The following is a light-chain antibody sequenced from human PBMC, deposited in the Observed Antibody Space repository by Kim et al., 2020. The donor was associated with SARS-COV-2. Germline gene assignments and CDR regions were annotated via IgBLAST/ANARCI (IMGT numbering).Light chain of an antibody. V-gene: IGKV1-33*01. J-gene: IGKJ2*01. CDR1: QDIRKY. Sequence: SATVGERVTITCQASQDIRKYLNWYQQKPGKAPKLLIYDASNLETGVPSRFSGSGSGTDFTFTISSLQPEDIATYYCQQYDNLPYTFGQGTKLEIK. CDR3: QQYDNLPYT. CDR2: DAS.